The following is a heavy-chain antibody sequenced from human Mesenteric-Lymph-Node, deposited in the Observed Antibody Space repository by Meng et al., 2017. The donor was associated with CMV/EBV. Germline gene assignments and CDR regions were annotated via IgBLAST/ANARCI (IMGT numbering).Heavy chain of an antibody. CDR3: ARDRRVVIAIPQIVVVITIDY. J-gene: IGHJ4*02. Sequence: SVKVSCKVSGGTFTSYSIRWVRQAPGQGLEWMGGLIPIFATINYAQKFQGRVTITTDESTSTAYMELSSLRSEDTAVYYCARDRRVVIAIPQIVVVITIDYWGQGTLVTVPQ. CDR2: LIPIFATI. CDR1: GGTFTSYS. D-gene: IGHD3-22*01. V-gene: IGHV1-69*05.